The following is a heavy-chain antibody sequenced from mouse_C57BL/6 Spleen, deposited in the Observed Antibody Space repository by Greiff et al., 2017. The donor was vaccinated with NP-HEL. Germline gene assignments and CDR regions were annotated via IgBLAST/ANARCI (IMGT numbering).Heavy chain of an antibody. CDR3: ARAGQLRSYYFDY. CDR2: IYPSDSET. J-gene: IGHJ2*01. Sequence: VQLKQPGAELVRPGSSVKLSCKASGYTFTSYWMEWVKQRPGQGLEWIGNIYPSDSETHYNQKFKDKATLTVDKSSSTAYMQLSSLTSEDSAVYYCARAGQLRSYYFDYWGQGTTLTVSS. D-gene: IGHD3-2*02. CDR1: GYTFTSYW. V-gene: IGHV1-61*01.